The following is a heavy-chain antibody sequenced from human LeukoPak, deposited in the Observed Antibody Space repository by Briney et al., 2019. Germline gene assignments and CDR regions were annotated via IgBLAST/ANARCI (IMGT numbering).Heavy chain of an antibody. V-gene: IGHV3-21*01. CDR2: IGSSGSYI. D-gene: IGHD5-18*01. Sequence: PGGSLRLSCAASEFSVGSNYMTWVRQAPGKGLEWVSSIGSSGSYIYYADSLTGRFTISRDNAKNSLYLQMNSLRAEDTAMYYCARRATTERGHSYGLDFWGQGTLVTVSS. CDR3: ARRATTERGHSYGLDF. J-gene: IGHJ4*02. CDR1: EFSVGSNY.